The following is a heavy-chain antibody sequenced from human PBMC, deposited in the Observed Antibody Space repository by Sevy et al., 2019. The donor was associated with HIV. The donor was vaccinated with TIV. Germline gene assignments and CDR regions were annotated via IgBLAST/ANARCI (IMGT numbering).Heavy chain of an antibody. J-gene: IGHJ6*02. V-gene: IGHV3-23*01. CDR1: GFTFSIYA. CDR3: AKVDVVVPVADYGLDV. CDR2: ISRSGGST. D-gene: IGHD2-2*01. Sequence: GGSLRLSCAASGFTFSIYAMSWVRQAPGKGLEWVSSISRSGGSTHYADSGKGRLTISTDNSKSTLFLQMNSLRAEDTAVYYCAKVDVVVPVADYGLDVWGQGTTVTVSS.